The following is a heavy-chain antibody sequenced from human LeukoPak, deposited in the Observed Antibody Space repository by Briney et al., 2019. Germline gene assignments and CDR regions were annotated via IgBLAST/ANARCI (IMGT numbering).Heavy chain of an antibody. D-gene: IGHD2-15*01. Sequence: GGPLRLSCAASGFTFSSYAMSWVRQAPGKGLEWVSAISGSGGSTYYADSVKGRFTISRDNSKNTLYLQMNSLRAEDTAVYYCAKDVESDIVVVVAAAFDIWGQGTMVTVSS. CDR3: AKDVESDIVVVVAAAFDI. CDR2: ISGSGGST. J-gene: IGHJ3*02. V-gene: IGHV3-23*01. CDR1: GFTFSSYA.